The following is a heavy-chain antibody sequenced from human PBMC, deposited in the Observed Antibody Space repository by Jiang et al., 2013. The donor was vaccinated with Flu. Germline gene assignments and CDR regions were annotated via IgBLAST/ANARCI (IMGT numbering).Heavy chain of an antibody. J-gene: IGHJ4*02. D-gene: IGHD6-13*01. CDR1: GYSFTSYW. Sequence: RISCKGSGYSFTSYWISWVRQTPEKGLEWMGRIDPTDSYTNYSPSFQGHITISIDKSISTAHLQWSSLKASDIAMYYCARHRGAAADSFDYWGQGTLVTVPS. CDR2: IDPTDSYT. V-gene: IGHV5-10-1*01. CDR3: ARHRGAAADSFDY.